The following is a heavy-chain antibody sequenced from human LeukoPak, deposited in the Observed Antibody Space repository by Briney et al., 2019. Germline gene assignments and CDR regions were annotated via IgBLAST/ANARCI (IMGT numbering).Heavy chain of an antibody. V-gene: IGHV3-48*03. D-gene: IGHD3-22*01. CDR3: TRDRYYYDSSGHPYYFDY. CDR1: GFTFSSYE. J-gene: IGHJ4*02. Sequence: SGGXLRLSCAASGFTFSSYEMNWVRQAPGKGLEWVSYISSSGSIIYYADSVKGRFIISRDNAKNSLYLQMNSLRAEDTAVYYCTRDRYYYDSSGHPYYFDYWGQGTLVTVSS. CDR2: ISSSGSII.